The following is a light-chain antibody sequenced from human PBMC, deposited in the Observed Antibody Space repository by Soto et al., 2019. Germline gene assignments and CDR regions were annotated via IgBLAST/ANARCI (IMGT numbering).Light chain of an antibody. CDR1: QTGSSAR. Sequence: EIVFTLSPGPLSLSRGERATLPCGASQTGSSARLAWFQQKPGQAPRLLIYGASSRAPDIPARFSGSGSETDFTLTITRLESEDFAVYSCQQYGSSPCTFGQGTKV. V-gene: IGKV3-20*01. CDR2: GAS. J-gene: IGKJ1*01. CDR3: QQYGSSPCT.